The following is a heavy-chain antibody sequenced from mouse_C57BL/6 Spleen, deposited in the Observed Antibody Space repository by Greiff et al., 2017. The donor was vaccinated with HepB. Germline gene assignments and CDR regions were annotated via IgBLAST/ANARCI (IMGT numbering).Heavy chain of an antibody. V-gene: IGHV1-72*01. J-gene: IGHJ1*03. D-gene: IGHD4-1*01. CDR3: ARGAQANWNWYFDV. CDR2: IDPNSGGT. Sequence: QVQLKQPGAELVKPGASVKLSCKASGYTFTSYWMHWVKQRPGRGLEWIGRIDPNSGGTKYNEKFKSKATLTVDKPSSTAYMQLSSLTSEDSAVYYCARGAQANWNWYFDVWGTGTTVTVSS. CDR1: GYTFTSYW.